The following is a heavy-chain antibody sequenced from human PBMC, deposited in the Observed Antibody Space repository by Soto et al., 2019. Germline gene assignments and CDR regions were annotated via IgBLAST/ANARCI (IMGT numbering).Heavy chain of an antibody. Sequence: QVQLVQSGAEVKKPGSSVKVSCKASGGTFSSYAISWVRQAPGQGLEWMGGIIPIFGTANYAQKFQGRVTITADEATSTADLELSRLRSEYTAVYSCARVGPDSSGWYWFDPWGQGTLVTVS. CDR1: GGTFSSYA. CDR2: IIPIFGTA. CDR3: ARVGPDSSGWYWFDP. V-gene: IGHV1-69*12. J-gene: IGHJ5*02. D-gene: IGHD6-19*01.